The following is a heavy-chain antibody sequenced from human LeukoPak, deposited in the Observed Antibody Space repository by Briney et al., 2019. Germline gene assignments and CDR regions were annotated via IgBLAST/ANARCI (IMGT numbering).Heavy chain of an antibody. D-gene: IGHD3-10*01. Sequence: GGSLRLSCSASGFTFSSYIMNWARQPPGKGLEGFASISSRRSYIYYADSVKGRFIISRDNAKNLLYLQMNNLRAQDTAVYYCARDSYYYGSGSYFTFGKTDAFDIWGQGTMVTVSS. CDR3: ARDSYYYGSGSYFTFGKTDAFDI. CDR2: ISSRRSYI. CDR1: GFTFSSYI. J-gene: IGHJ3*02. V-gene: IGHV3-21*01.